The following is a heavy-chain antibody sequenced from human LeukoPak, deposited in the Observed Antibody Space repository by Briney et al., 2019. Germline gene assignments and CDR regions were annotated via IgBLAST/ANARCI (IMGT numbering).Heavy chain of an antibody. D-gene: IGHD3-10*01. CDR2: VFYTGTT. Sequence: SETLSLTCSVSGDSIRTTRYYWDWIRQAPGKGLEWIGTVFYTGTTYYSPSLKSRIAISVDTSKNQFSLKLSSVTAADTAVYYCARQVLLSFDKWGQGAPVTVS. J-gene: IGHJ4*02. CDR1: GDSIRTTRYY. V-gene: IGHV4-39*01. CDR3: ARQVLLSFDK.